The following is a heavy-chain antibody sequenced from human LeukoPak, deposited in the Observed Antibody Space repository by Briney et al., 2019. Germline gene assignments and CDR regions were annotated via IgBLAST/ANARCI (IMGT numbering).Heavy chain of an antibody. CDR3: ARAGGSGYPYGFDP. CDR1: GGTFSSYA. Sequence: ASVKVSCKASGGTFSSYAISWVRQAPGQGLEWMGGIIPIFGTANYAQKFQGRVTITADESTSTAYMELSSLRSEDTAVCYCARAGGSGYPYGFDPWGQGTLVTVSS. CDR2: IIPIFGTA. D-gene: IGHD3-22*01. J-gene: IGHJ5*02. V-gene: IGHV1-69*13.